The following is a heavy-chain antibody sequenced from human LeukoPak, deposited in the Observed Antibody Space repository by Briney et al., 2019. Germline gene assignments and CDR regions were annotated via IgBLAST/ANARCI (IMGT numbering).Heavy chain of an antibody. Sequence: PSETLSLTCAVYGGSFSGYYWSWIRQPPGKGLEWIGEINHSGSTNYNPSLKSRVTISVDTSKNQFSLKLSSVTAADTAVYHCARGRMDIVVVPAANRAYYYYYGMDGWGQGTTVTVSS. J-gene: IGHJ6*01. CDR1: GGSFSGYY. V-gene: IGHV4-34*01. D-gene: IGHD2-2*03. CDR2: INHSGST. CDR3: ARGRMDIVVVPAANRAYYYYYGMDG.